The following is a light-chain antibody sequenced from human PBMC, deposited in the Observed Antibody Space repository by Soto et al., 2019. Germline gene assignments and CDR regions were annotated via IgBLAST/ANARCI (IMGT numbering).Light chain of an antibody. V-gene: IGKV1-5*03. CDR3: QQYNHFPLT. CDR1: QSIGSW. J-gene: IGKJ3*01. CDR2: KAS. Sequence: DIQMTQSPSTLSASVGDRVTITCRASQSIGSWLAWYQQKPGKAPKLLIYKASSLESGVPSRFSGSGSGTDFTLTISSLQPDDFATYYCQQYNHFPLTFGPGTKVDIK.